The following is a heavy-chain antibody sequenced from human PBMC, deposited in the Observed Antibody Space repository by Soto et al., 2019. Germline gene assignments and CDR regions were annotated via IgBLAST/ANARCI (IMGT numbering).Heavy chain of an antibody. CDR2: ISAYNGNT. V-gene: IGHV1-18*01. CDR3: ARLPLGKDVPRRFDY. J-gene: IGHJ4*02. D-gene: IGHD2-15*01. Sequence: QVQLVQSGAEVKKPGASVKVSCKASGYTFTSYGISWVRQAPGQGLEWMGWISAYNGNTNYAQMLQGRVTMTTDTFTSTVYMELRSPRSDDTALQYIARLPLGKDVPRRFDYWGQGTLVTVSS. CDR1: GYTFTSYG.